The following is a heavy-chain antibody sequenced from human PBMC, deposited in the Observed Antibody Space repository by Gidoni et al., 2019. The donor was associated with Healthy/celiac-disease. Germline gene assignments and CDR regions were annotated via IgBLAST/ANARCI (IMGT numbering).Heavy chain of an antibody. CDR1: GFTSRSDG. Sequence: QVQLVESGGGVVQPGRSLTLSCAASGFTSRSDGMHWVRQAPGKGLEWVAAIWSVGSNKYYADSVKGRFTISRDNSKNTLYLQMNSLRAEDTAVYYCAREDIVVVAVNYYYYYGMDVWGQGTMVTVSS. CDR3: AREDIVVVAVNYYYYYGMDV. CDR2: IWSVGSNK. V-gene: IGHV3-33*01. D-gene: IGHD2-15*01. J-gene: IGHJ6*02.